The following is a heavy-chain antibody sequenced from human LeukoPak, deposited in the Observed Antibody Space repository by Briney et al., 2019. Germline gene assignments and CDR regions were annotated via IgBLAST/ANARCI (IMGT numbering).Heavy chain of an antibody. J-gene: IGHJ4*02. CDR3: ARDLGIAVAGRVDY. CDR2: SSVYNGNT. D-gene: IGHD6-19*01. V-gene: IGHV1-18*01. Sequence: ASVKVSCKASGYTLSSYGISWVRQAAGQGLEWMGWSSVYNGNTNYAQKLQGRVTMTTDTSTNTAYMEMMSLRSDDTAVYYCARDLGIAVAGRVDYWGQGTLVTVSS. CDR1: GYTLSSYG.